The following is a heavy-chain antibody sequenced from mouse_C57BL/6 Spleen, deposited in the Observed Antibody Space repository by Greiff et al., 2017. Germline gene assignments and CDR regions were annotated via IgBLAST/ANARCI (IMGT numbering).Heavy chain of an antibody. V-gene: IGHV5-15*01. D-gene: IGHD1-1*01. CDR3: ARDHYYGSSYEGYWYFDV. CDR2: ISNLAYSI. J-gene: IGHJ1*03. CDR1: GFTFSDYG. Sequence: DVKLVESGGGLVQPGGSLKLSCAASGFTFSDYGMAWVRQAPRKGPEWVAFISNLAYSIYYADTVTGRFTISRENAKNTLYLEMSSLRSEDTAMYYCARDHYYGSSYEGYWYFDVWGTGTTVTVSS.